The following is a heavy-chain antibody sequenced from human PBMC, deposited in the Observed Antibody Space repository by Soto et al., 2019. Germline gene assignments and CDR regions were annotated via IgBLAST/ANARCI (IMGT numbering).Heavy chain of an antibody. J-gene: IGHJ4*02. CDR3: ASRSRGRSTMVRGARFDY. Sequence: SETLSLTCTVSGGSISSSSYYWGWIRQPPGKGLEWIGSIYYSGSTYYNPSLKSRVTISVDTSKNQFSLKLSSVTAADTAVYYCASRSRGRSTMVRGARFDYWGQGTLVTVSS. CDR2: IYYSGST. CDR1: GGSISSSSYY. V-gene: IGHV4-39*01. D-gene: IGHD3-10*01.